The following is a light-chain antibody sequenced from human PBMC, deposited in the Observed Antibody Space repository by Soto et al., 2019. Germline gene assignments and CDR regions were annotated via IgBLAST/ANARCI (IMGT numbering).Light chain of an antibody. CDR3: QQYYSYPWM. V-gene: IGKV1-16*01. CDR1: QGISTY. J-gene: IGKJ1*01. Sequence: DIQMTQSPSSLSASVGDRVTITCRASQGISTYLGWYQQKPGKVPKSLIYSASSLQSGVPSRFSASGSGTEFTLTISDMQRDDFATYYCQQYYSYPWMFGQGTKVDI. CDR2: SAS.